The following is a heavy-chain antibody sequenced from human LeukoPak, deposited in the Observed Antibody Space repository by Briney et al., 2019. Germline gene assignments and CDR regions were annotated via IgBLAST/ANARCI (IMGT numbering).Heavy chain of an antibody. J-gene: IGHJ4*02. CDR1: GFSVTSSH. CDR3: ARESAPHHGLDY. CDR2: IYSGGNT. V-gene: IGHV3-66*01. D-gene: IGHD5-24*01. Sequence: GGSLRLSCAASGFSVTSSHMSWVRQAPGKGLEWVSIIYSGGNTDYAGSMQGRSAISRDNSKNTLYLQMNSLRPEDTAVYYCARESAPHHGLDYWGQGTLVTVSS.